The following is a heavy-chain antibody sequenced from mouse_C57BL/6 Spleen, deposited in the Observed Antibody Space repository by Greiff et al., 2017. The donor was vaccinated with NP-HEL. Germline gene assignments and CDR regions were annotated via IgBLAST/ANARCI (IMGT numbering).Heavy chain of an antibody. CDR1: GFTFSSYA. V-gene: IGHV5-4*01. J-gene: IGHJ4*01. Sequence: EVHLVESGGGLVKPGGSLKLSCAASGFTFSSYAMSWVRQTPEKRLEWVATISDGGSYTYYPDNVKGRFTISRDNAKNNLYLQMSHLKSEDTAMYYCARVHYAMDYWGQGTSVTVSS. CDR3: ARVHYAMDY. CDR2: ISDGGSYT.